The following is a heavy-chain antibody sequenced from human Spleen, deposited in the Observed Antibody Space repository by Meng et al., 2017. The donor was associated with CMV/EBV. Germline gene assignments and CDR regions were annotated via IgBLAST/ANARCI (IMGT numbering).Heavy chain of an antibody. V-gene: IGHV1-18*01. CDR2: ISGYNGNI. D-gene: IGHD3-3*01. CDR3: ARDLRFLEWLSQGLSLDY. Sequence: ASVKVSCKASGYTFTRYGVSWVRQAPGQGLEYMGWISGYNGNIKYAQKFQGRVTMTTDTSTNTAYMELRSLRSDDTAVYYCARDLRFLEWLSQGLSLDYWGQGTMVTVSS. J-gene: IGHJ4*02. CDR1: GYTFTRYG.